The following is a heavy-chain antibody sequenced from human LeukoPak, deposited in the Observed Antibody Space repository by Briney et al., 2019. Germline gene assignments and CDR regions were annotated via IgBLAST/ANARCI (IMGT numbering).Heavy chain of an antibody. CDR1: GLTFSNYD. D-gene: IGHD1-1*01. J-gene: IGHJ4*02. V-gene: IGHV3-30*18. Sequence: GGSLRLSCVGSGLTFSNYDIHWVRQAQGKGMEGVAVMSFDETKRYYADSVNGRFFVSRDTPLNTVHLQLNNLTTEDTAVYYCAKVMAERNTFTPYFDYWGQGALVTVSS. CDR3: AKVMAERNTFTPYFDY. CDR2: MSFDETKR.